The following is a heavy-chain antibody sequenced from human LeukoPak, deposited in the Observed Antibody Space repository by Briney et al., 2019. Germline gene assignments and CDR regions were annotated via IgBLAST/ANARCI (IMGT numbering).Heavy chain of an antibody. CDR1: GGSISSHY. CDR3: ARDVGATPGYFDY. V-gene: IGHV4-59*11. Sequence: SETLSLTCTVSGGSISSHYWSWIRQPPGKGLEWIGYIYNSGSTNYNPSLKSRVTISVDTSKNQFSLKLSSVTAADTAVYYCARDVGATPGYFDYWGQGTLVTVSS. J-gene: IGHJ4*02. D-gene: IGHD1-26*01. CDR2: IYNSGST.